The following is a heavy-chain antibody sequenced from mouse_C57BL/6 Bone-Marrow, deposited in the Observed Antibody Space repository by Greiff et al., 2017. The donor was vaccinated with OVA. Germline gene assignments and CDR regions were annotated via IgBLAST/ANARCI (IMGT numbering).Heavy chain of an antibody. V-gene: IGHV1-59*01. J-gene: IGHJ3*01. CDR3: GRSSNYLFAY. CDR1: GYTFTSYW. CDR2: IDPSDSYT. Sequence: LVESGAELVRPGTSVKLSCKASGYTFTSYWMHWVKQRPGQGLEWIGVIDPSDSYTNYNQKFKGKATLTVDTSSSTAYMQLSSLTSEDSAVYYCGRSSNYLFAYWGQGTLVTVSA. D-gene: IGHD2-5*01.